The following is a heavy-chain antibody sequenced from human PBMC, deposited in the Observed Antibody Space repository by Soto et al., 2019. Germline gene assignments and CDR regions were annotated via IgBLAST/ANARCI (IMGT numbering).Heavy chain of an antibody. J-gene: IGHJ4*02. Sequence: GASVKVSCKASGYTFTGYYMHWVRQAPGQGLEWMGWINPNSGGTNYAQKFQGRVTMTTDTSTSTAYMELRSLRSDDTAVYYCARGYDCSSTSCYDSDYWGQGTLVTVSS. CDR1: GYTFTGYY. CDR2: INPNSGGT. D-gene: IGHD2-2*01. CDR3: ARGYDCSSTSCYDSDY. V-gene: IGHV1-2*02.